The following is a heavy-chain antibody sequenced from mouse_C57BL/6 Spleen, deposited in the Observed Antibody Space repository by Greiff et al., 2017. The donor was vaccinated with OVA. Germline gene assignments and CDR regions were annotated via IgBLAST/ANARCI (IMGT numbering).Heavy chain of an antibody. CDR1: GFTFSSYA. Sequence: EVKVEESGEGLVKPGGSLKLSCAASGFTFSSYAMSWVRQTPEKRLEWVAYISSGGDYLYYADTVKGRFTISRDNARNTLYLQMSSLKSEDTAMYYCTREGLRRFDYWGQGTTLTVSS. D-gene: IGHD2-4*01. V-gene: IGHV5-9-1*02. CDR3: TREGLRRFDY. J-gene: IGHJ2*01. CDR2: ISSGGDYL.